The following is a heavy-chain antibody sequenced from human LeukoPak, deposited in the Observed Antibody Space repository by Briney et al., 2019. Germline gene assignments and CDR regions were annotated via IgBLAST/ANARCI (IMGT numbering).Heavy chain of an antibody. D-gene: IGHD2-2*01. V-gene: IGHV3-9*01. Sequence: PGGSLRLSCAASGFTFDDYAMHWVRQAPGKGLEWVSGISWNSGSIGYADSVKGRFTISRDNARNSLYLQMNSLRAEDTALYYCAKATHFVVVPAASFDYWGQGTLVTVSS. CDR3: AKATHFVVVPAASFDY. CDR1: GFTFDDYA. J-gene: IGHJ4*02. CDR2: ISWNSGSI.